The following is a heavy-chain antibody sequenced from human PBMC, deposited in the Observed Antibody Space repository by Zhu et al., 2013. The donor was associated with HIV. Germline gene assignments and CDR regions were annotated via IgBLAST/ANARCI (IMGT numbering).Heavy chain of an antibody. CDR3: ARSTPGDCTGTICYRVDI. J-gene: IGHJ3*02. D-gene: IGHD2-2*01. Sequence: EVQLVESGGGLVQPGRSLRLSCTASGFAFGDYAMTWFRQAPGKGLEWVGFVRSTPYGGTTEYAASVKGRFTISRDDSKSTAYLQMNSLKTEDTAVYYCARSTPGDCTGTICYRVDIWGQGTMVTVTS. CDR1: GFAFGDYA. CDR2: VRSTPYGGTT. V-gene: IGHV3-49*03.